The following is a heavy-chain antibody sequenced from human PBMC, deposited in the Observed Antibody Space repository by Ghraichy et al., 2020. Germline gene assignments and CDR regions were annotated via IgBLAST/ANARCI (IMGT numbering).Heavy chain of an antibody. V-gene: IGHV3-73*01. J-gene: IGHJ4*02. CDR1: GFMFSGSA. D-gene: IGHD2-2*01. Sequence: GESLNISCAASGFMFSGSAVHWVRQASGKGLEWVGRLRNEGKGYGTAYAASVQGRFIISKDDSKNTAYLQMNSLKTEDTAVYYCTRAMPSSYDCWGQGTLVTVSS. CDR2: LRNEGKGYGT. CDR3: TRAMPSSYDC.